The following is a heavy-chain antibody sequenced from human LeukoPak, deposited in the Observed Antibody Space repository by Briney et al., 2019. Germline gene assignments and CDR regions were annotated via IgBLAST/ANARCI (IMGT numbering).Heavy chain of an antibody. V-gene: IGHV1-18*01. CDR1: GYTFTSYG. CDR2: ISAYNGNT. Sequence: ASVKVSCKASGYTFTSYGISWVRQAPGQGLEWMGWISAYNGNTNYAQKFQGRVTMTRDTSISTAYMELSRLRSDDTAVYYCARDLWSIAVAGITFDYWGQGTLVTVSS. D-gene: IGHD6-19*01. J-gene: IGHJ4*02. CDR3: ARDLWSIAVAGITFDY.